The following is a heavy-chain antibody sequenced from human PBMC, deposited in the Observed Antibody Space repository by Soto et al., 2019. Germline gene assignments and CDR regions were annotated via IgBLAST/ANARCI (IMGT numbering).Heavy chain of an antibody. V-gene: IGHV4-34*01. D-gene: IGHD1-26*01. CDR3: ASGSIVGDTTGYYYYGMDV. CDR1: CGSFSGYY. Sequence: ASETLSLTCAVYCGSFSGYYCSWIRQPPGKGLEWIGDINHSGSPNYYPSLKIRVTISVDTSKNQFSLKLSSVTAAETAVYYCASGSIVGDTTGYYYYGMDVRGQGTTVTVSS. CDR2: INHSGSP. J-gene: IGHJ6*02.